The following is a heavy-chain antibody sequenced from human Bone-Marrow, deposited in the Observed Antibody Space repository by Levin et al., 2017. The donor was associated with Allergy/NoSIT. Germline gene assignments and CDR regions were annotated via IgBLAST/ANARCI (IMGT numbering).Heavy chain of an antibody. CDR1: GFKFDDYV. Sequence: GGSLRLSCAASGFKFDDYVMHWVRQAPGKGLEWVSGISWNNNNLGYADSVKGRFTISRDNGKNSLYLQLNSLRREDTALYYCAKARPLDAFDIWGQGTMVTVSS. V-gene: IGHV3-9*01. CDR2: ISWNNNNL. CDR3: AKARPLDAFDI. J-gene: IGHJ3*02.